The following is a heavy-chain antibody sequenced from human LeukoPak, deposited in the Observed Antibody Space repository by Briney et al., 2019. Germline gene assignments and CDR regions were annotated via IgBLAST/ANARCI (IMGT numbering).Heavy chain of an antibody. CDR1: GGSISSGSYY. CDR2: IYTSGST. J-gene: IGHJ6*03. V-gene: IGHV4-61*02. Sequence: SETLSLTCTVSGGSISSGSYYWSWIRQPAGKGLEWIGRIYTSGSTNYNPSLKSRVTISVDTSKNQFSLKLSSVTAADTAVYYCARPAGGDILTGYYSPYYMDVWGKGTTVTVSS. CDR3: ARPAGGDILTGYYSPYYMDV. D-gene: IGHD3-9*01.